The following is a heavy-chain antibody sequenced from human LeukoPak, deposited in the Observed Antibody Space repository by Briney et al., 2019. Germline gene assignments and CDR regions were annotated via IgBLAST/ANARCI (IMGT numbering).Heavy chain of an antibody. CDR2: ISSSSSTI. V-gene: IGHV3-48*03. CDR1: GFTFSSYE. Sequence: GGSLRLSCAASGFTFSSYEMNWVRQAPGKGLEWVSYISSSSSTIYYADSVKGRFTISRDDSKNTLYLQMNSLRAEDTAAYYCAKGYYFDILSGYSSLDSWGQGTLVTVSS. J-gene: IGHJ4*02. CDR3: AKGYYFDILSGYSSLDS. D-gene: IGHD3-9*01.